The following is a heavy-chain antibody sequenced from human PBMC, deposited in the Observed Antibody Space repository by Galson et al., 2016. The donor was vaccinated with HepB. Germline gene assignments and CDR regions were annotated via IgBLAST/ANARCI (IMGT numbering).Heavy chain of an antibody. CDR1: GFTFSTYG. Sequence: SLRLSCAASGFTFSTYGMHWVRQAPGKGLEWVAVIPHDGSNKYYADTVKGRFTISRDNSKNTLFLQMNSLRAEDTAVYYCAKDQGGLRYYDWLTYTPLDYWGQGTLVTVSS. V-gene: IGHV3-30*18. D-gene: IGHD3-9*01. CDR3: AKDQGGLRYYDWLTYTPLDY. CDR2: IPHDGSNK. J-gene: IGHJ4*02.